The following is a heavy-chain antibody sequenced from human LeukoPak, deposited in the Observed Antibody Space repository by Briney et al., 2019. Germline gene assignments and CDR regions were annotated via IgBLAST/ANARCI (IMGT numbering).Heavy chain of an antibody. D-gene: IGHD6-13*01. CDR1: GGSVSSGSYY. Sequence: SETLSLTCTVSGGSVSSGSYYWSWIRQPPGKGLEWIGYIYYSGGTNYNPSLKSRVTISVDTSKNQFSLKLSSVTAADTAVYYCARVGSSSWYSHKTPFDYWCQGTLVTVSS. CDR2: IYYSGGT. J-gene: IGHJ4*02. V-gene: IGHV4-61*01. CDR3: ARVGSSSWYSHKTPFDY.